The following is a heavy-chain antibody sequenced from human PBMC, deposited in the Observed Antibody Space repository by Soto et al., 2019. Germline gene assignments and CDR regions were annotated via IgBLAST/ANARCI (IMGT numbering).Heavy chain of an antibody. CDR2: IYYSGST. D-gene: IGHD3-10*01. V-gene: IGHV4-31*03. J-gene: IGHJ5*02. CDR1: GGSISSGGYY. Sequence: SETLSLTCTVSGGSISSGGYYWSWIRQHPGKGLEWIGYIYYSGSTYYNPSLKSRVTISVDTSKNQFSLKLSSVTAADTAVYYCARTITMVRGVGWFDPWGQGTLVTVSS. CDR3: ARTITMVRGVGWFDP.